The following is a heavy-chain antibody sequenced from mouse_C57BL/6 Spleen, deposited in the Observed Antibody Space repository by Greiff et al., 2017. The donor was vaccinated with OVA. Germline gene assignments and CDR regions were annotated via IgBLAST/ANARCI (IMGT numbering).Heavy chain of an antibody. V-gene: IGHV1-15*01. CDR2: IDPETGGT. Sequence: QVQLKQSGAELVRPGASVTLSCKASGYTFTDYEMHWVKQTPVHGLEWIGAIDPETGGTAYNQKFKGKAILTADKSSSTAYMELRSLTSEDSAVYYCTHYGSSYWGQGTTLTVSS. D-gene: IGHD1-1*01. J-gene: IGHJ2*01. CDR1: GYTFTDYE. CDR3: THYGSSY.